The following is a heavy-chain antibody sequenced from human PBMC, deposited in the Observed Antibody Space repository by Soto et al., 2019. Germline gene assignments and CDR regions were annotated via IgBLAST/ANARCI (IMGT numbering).Heavy chain of an antibody. CDR3: ARHHGPTTSENWFDP. CDR1: GFTFDDYA. J-gene: IGHJ5*02. Sequence: GGSLRLSCAASGFTFDDYAMHWVRQAPGKGLEWVSGISWNSGSIGYADSVKGRFTISRDNAKNSLYLQMNSLRAEDTAVYYCARHHGPTTSENWFDPWGQGTLVTVSS. D-gene: IGHD5-12*01. CDR2: ISWNSGSI. V-gene: IGHV3-9*01.